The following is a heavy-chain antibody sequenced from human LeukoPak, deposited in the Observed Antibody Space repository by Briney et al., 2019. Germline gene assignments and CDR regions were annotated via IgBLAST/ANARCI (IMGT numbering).Heavy chain of an antibody. CDR1: GGSFSTYY. CDR3: ARVLDLSKRGLDAFDI. CDR2: IYYTGTT. Sequence: SETLSLTCTVSGGSFSTYYWSWIRQPPGKGLEWIGFIYYTGTTNYNPSLKSRVTISVDTSKKQFSLKLSSATAADTAVYYCARVLDLSKRGLDAFDIWGQGTMVTVSS. V-gene: IGHV4-59*01. J-gene: IGHJ3*02. D-gene: IGHD3-16*01.